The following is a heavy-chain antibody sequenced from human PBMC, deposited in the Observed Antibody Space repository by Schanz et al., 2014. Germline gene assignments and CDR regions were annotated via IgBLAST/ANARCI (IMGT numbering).Heavy chain of an antibody. Sequence: EVRLVESGGGLVQPGGSLRLSCVASGFNFYTSAMTWVRQAPGKGLEWVSGISGSGGSTYYADSVKGRFIISRDNSKNNSKNTLYVQMNSLRAEDTAVYYCARDLISSGWYGWGQGTLVTVSS. CDR3: ARDLISSGWYG. CDR2: ISGSGGST. J-gene: IGHJ4*02. V-gene: IGHV3-23*04. CDR1: GFNFYTSA. D-gene: IGHD6-19*01.